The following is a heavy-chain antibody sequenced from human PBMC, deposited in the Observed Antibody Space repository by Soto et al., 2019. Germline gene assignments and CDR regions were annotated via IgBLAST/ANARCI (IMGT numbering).Heavy chain of an antibody. J-gene: IGHJ5*01. V-gene: IGHV5-51*01. D-gene: IGHD4-4*01. CDR3: ARLGSLLQPIDS. Sequence: PGESLKISCQASGYTFTNYWIAWVRHMPGRGLEWMGLFFPRDSDTRYNSSFEGQVTISADRSIATAYLPWASLKASDTATYFCARLGSLLQPIDSWGQGTPVTVSS. CDR2: FFPRDSDT. CDR1: GYTFTNYW.